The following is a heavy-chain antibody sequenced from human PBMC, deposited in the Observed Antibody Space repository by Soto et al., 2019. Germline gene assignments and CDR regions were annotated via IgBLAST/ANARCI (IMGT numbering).Heavy chain of an antibody. Sequence: GGSLRLSCAASGFTFSSYWMYWVRQAPGKGLVWVSRINSDGSSTNYADSVKGRFTISRDNAKNTLYLQMNSLRVEDTALYYCARDSHDSSGYLRPFDYWGQGTLVTVSS. CDR3: ARDSHDSSGYLRPFDY. CDR1: GFTFSSYW. CDR2: INSDGSST. D-gene: IGHD3-22*01. J-gene: IGHJ4*02. V-gene: IGHV3-74*01.